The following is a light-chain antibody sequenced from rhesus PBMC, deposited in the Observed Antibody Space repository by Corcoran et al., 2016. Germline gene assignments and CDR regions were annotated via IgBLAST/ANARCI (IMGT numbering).Light chain of an antibody. CDR2: YAN. V-gene: IGKV1-32*02. Sequence: DIQMSQSPSSLSASVGDRVTITCRASQGISSYLNWYQQKPGKAPKLLIYYANSLASGVPSRFSGSGSETEFTLTLSSLQPEDFATYYCQQGNSNPWTFGQGTKVEIK. CDR1: QGISSY. CDR3: QQGNSNPWT. J-gene: IGKJ1*01.